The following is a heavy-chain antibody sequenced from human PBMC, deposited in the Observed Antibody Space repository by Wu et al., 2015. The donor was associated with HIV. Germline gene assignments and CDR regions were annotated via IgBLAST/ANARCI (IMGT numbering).Heavy chain of an antibody. V-gene: IGHV1-2*02. CDR2: ITPNTGGA. CDR1: GYSFTAYY. Sequence: QVQLVQSGAEVKRPGASVRVSCKTSGYSFTAYYIHWVRQAPGQGLEWMGRITPNTGGADSAQKFQGRVTMTRDTSISTAYMELSRLRSDDTAVYYCARTTMIVALDYWGQGTLVTVSS. J-gene: IGHJ4*02. CDR3: ARTTMIVALDY. D-gene: IGHD3-22*01.